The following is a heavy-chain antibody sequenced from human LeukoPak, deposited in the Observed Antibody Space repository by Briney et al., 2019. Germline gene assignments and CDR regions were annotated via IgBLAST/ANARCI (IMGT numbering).Heavy chain of an antibody. V-gene: IGHV4-39*01. CDR2: IYYSGNT. D-gene: IGHD3-22*01. CDR1: GGSISSSSYY. Sequence: PSETMSLTCTVSGGSISSSSYYWGWIRQPPGKGLEWIGSIYYSGNTYYNPSLKSRVTISVDTSKNQFALKLSSVTAADTAVYYCARGPSSGYYPKYYFDYWGQGTLVTVSS. J-gene: IGHJ4*02. CDR3: ARGPSSGYYPKYYFDY.